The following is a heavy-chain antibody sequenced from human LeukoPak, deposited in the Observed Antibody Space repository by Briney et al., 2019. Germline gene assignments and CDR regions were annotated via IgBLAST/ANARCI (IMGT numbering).Heavy chain of an antibody. CDR2: IKQDGSEK. Sequence: GGSLRLSCAASGFTFSSYWMSWVRQAPGKGLEWVANIKQDGSEKYYVDSVKGRFTISRDNAKNSLYLQMNSLRAEDTAVYYCARGTTRGYSNYIGYWGQGTLVTVSS. J-gene: IGHJ4*02. CDR3: ARGTTRGYSNYIGY. V-gene: IGHV3-7*01. CDR1: GFTFSSYW. D-gene: IGHD4-11*01.